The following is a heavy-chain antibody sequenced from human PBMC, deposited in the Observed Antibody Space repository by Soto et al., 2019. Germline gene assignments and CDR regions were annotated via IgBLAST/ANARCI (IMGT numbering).Heavy chain of an antibody. Sequence: GESLKISCTGSGYSSTSYCIGWLRQMPGKGLEWMGVIYPGDSDTRYSPSFQGQVTISADMSISTAYLQWSSLKASDTAMYYCPAAPITIYGVAWLDPWGQGTLVTVSS. V-gene: IGHV5-51*01. D-gene: IGHD3-3*01. CDR3: PAAPITIYGVAWLDP. J-gene: IGHJ5*02. CDR2: IYPGDSDT. CDR1: GYSSTSYC.